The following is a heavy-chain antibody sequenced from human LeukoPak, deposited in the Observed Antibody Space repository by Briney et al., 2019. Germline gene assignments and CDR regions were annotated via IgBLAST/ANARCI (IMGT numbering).Heavy chain of an antibody. J-gene: IGHJ6*03. D-gene: IGHD4-11*01. CDR2: INHSGST. Sequence: PSETLSLTCAVYGGSFSGYYWSWIRQPPGKGLEWIGEINHSGSTNYNPSLKSRVTISVDTSKNQFSLKLSSVTAADTAVYYCARVPNYSNYPYYCYYYMDVWGKGTTVTVSS. CDR1: GGSFSGYY. V-gene: IGHV4-34*01. CDR3: ARVPNYSNYPYYCYYYMDV.